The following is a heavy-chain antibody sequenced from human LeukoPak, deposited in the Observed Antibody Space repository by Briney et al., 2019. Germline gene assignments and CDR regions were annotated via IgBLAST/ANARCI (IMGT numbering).Heavy chain of an antibody. CDR1: GYTFTGYY. J-gene: IGHJ5*02. V-gene: IGHV1-2*02. D-gene: IGHD6-13*01. CDR3: ARDLGSSSWLVWFDP. Sequence: GASVKVSCKASGYTFTGYYMHWVRQAPGQGLEWMGWINPNSGGTNYAQKFQGRVTMTRDTSISTAYMELSRLRSDDTAVYYCARDLGSSSWLVWFDPWGQGTLVTVSS. CDR2: INPNSGGT.